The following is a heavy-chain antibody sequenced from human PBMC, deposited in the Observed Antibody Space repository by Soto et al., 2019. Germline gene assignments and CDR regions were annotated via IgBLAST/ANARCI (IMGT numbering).Heavy chain of an antibody. CDR1: GFTFDDYA. V-gene: IGHV3-9*01. CDR2: ISWNSGNI. CDR3: VSSKGGYSDGSPFDY. D-gene: IGHD6-25*01. J-gene: IGHJ4*02. Sequence: EVQLEESGGALVQPGRSLRLSCAASGFTFDDYAMHWVRQVLGKGLEWVSSISWNSGNIGYADSVKGRFTTSRDNAKNSLYLQMNRVRPEDTVLYSCVSSKGGYSDGSPFDYRGQVNLVTVSS.